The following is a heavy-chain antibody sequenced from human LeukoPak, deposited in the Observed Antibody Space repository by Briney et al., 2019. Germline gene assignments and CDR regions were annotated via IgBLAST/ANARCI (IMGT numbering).Heavy chain of an antibody. CDR1: EFTFARSA. CDR2: IVIANGNT. D-gene: IGHD3-9*01. J-gene: IGHJ4*02. V-gene: IGHV1-58*01. CDR3: AAEDDFLTGYYDFDY. Sequence: SLTVSCKASEFTFARSAVQWVRQARGQPPEWIGWIVIANGNTNYAQKFQERLTITRDMSTSTAYMELSSLRSEDTAVYYCAAEDDFLTGYYDFDYWGQGTVVTVSS.